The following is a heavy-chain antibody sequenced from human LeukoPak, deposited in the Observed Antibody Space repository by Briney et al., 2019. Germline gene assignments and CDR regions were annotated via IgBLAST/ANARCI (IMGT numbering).Heavy chain of an antibody. V-gene: IGHV4-4*02. CDR1: GGSISGTNW. CDR2: ISLAGRT. CDR3: ARGRPSDWYRKWFDP. D-gene: IGHD6-19*01. J-gene: IGHJ5*02. Sequence: PSETLSLTCGVSGGSISGTNWWSWVRQPPGQGLEWIGEISLAGRTNYNPSLKSRVTISVDTSKNQFSLNLRSVTAADTAVYYCARGRPSDWYRKWFDPWGQGTLVTVSS.